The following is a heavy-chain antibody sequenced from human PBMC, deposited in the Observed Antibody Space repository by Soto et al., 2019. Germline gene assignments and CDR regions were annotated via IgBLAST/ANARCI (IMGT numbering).Heavy chain of an antibody. CDR3: ARPKGTYSSGYYYFDF. CDR1: GGTFRTYA. Sequence: QVQLEQSGAEVKQPGSSVKVSCKTSGGTFRTYAINWVRQAPGQGLEWMGAIIPLFGTADYSQKFQGRVTITADESTSTAYMELSSLRSDDTAVYFCARPKGTYSSGYYYFDFWGQGTLVTVSS. J-gene: IGHJ4*02. CDR2: IIPLFGTA. V-gene: IGHV1-69*01. D-gene: IGHD6-19*01.